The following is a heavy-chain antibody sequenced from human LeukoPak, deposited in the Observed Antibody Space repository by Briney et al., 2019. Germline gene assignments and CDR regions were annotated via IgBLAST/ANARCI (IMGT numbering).Heavy chain of an antibody. CDR1: GFTFSDYY. CDR2: ISSSGSTI. CDR3: ARDPELGNSLVDY. J-gene: IGHJ4*02. Sequence: GGSLRLSCAASGFTFSDYYMSWIRQAPGKGLEWVSYISSSGSTIYYADSVKGRFTISRDNVKNSLYLQMNSLRAEDTAVYYCARDPELGNSLVDYWGQGTLVTVSS. V-gene: IGHV3-11*01. D-gene: IGHD7-27*01.